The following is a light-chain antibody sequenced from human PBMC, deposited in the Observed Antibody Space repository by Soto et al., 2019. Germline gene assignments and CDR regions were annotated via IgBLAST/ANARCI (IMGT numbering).Light chain of an antibody. CDR2: GAS. CDR3: QQSYRSPYT. CDR1: QSINIY. J-gene: IGKJ2*01. Sequence: DIQLTQSPSSLSASVGDRVTVTCRTSQSINIYLNWYQQKPGKAPTLLIYGASSLQSGVPSRFSGGGSRTDFTLTISSLQTEDFATYYCQQSYRSPYTFGQGTEV. V-gene: IGKV1-39*01.